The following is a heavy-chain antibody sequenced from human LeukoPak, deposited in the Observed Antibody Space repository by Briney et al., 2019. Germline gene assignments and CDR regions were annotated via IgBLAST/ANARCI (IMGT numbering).Heavy chain of an antibody. Sequence: GGSLRLSCAASGSTFSSYSMNWVRQAPGKGLEWVSSISSSSSYIYYADSVKGRFTISRDNAKNSLYLQMNSLRAEDTAVYYCARDDYYDSSGPDYWGQGTLVTVSS. V-gene: IGHV3-21*01. J-gene: IGHJ4*02. D-gene: IGHD3-22*01. CDR3: ARDDYYDSSGPDY. CDR1: GSTFSSYS. CDR2: ISSSSSYI.